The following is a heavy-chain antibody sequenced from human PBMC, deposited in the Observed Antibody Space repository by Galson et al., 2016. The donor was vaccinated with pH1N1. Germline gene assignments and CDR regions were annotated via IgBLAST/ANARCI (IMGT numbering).Heavy chain of an antibody. CDR1: GFSVSSSGMG. J-gene: IGHJ3*01. V-gene: IGHV2-5*02. CDR3: AHREVMITNAFDF. Sequence: PALVTPTQTLTLTCNFSGFSVSSSGMGVGWIRQPPGKALEWLAVIYWDDDKRYSPSLKGRLTITKDTSKNQVVLKMTNMDPADTATYYCAHREVMITNAFDFWGQGTMVTVSS. CDR2: IYWDDDK. D-gene: IGHD3-16*01.